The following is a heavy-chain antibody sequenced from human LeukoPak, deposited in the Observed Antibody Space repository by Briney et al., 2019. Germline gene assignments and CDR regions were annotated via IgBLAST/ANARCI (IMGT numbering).Heavy chain of an antibody. V-gene: IGHV3-48*03. Sequence: GGSLRLSCAASGFTFSSYEMNWVRQAPGKGLEWVSYISSSGSTIYYADSVKGRFTISRDNAKNSLYLQMNSLRAEDTAVYYCAREGIRYGGYELDYWGQGTLVTVSS. CDR1: GFTFSSYE. J-gene: IGHJ4*02. CDR2: ISSSGSTI. CDR3: AREGIRYGGYELDY. D-gene: IGHD5-12*01.